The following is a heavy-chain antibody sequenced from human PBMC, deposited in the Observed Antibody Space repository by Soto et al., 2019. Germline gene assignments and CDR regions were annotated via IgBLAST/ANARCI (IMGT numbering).Heavy chain of an antibody. D-gene: IGHD3-10*01. Sequence: QITLNESGPTLAKPTQTLTLTCTFSGFSLSTITLGVGWIRQPPGKALEWLALIYWDDDKSYSPSLRSRLTITKDTSKNQVVLTMTNMDPVDTATYYCSRGIYLKPFDIWGQGTMVTVSS. J-gene: IGHJ3*02. CDR2: IYWDDDK. CDR3: SRGIYLKPFDI. V-gene: IGHV2-5*02. CDR1: GFSLSTITLG.